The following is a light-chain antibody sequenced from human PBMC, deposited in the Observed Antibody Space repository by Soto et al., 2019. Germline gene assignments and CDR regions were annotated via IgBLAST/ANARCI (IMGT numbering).Light chain of an antibody. CDR1: SSNIGSAN. CDR2: ANN. CDR3: AAWDDSLKGWV. Sequence: QTVVTQPPSASGTPGQRVTISCSGSSSNIGSANVNWYQQVPGTAPKLLIYANNQRPSGVPDRFSVSKSGTSASLAIGGLQSEDEDDYYCAAWDDSLKGWVFGGGTKLTVL. J-gene: IGLJ3*02. V-gene: IGLV1-44*01.